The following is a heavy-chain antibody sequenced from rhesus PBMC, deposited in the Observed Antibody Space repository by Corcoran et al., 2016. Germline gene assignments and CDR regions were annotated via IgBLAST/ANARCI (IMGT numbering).Heavy chain of an antibody. CDR1: GFTFSTYA. CDR2: IGTGGDKP. D-gene: IGHD6-37*01. Sequence: EVQPVESGGGLVQPGGSLRLSWAASGFTFSTYAMYWVRQAAGRGLGWISEIGTGGDKPHSVDSVKGRFIISRDNSKNTLSLQMNSLKAEDTAVYYCAIPRWDYWGQGVLVTVSS. J-gene: IGHJ4*01. CDR3: AIPRWDY. V-gene: IGHV3S25*01.